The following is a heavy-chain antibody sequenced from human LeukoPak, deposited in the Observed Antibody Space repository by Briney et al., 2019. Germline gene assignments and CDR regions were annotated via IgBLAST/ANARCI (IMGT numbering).Heavy chain of an antibody. CDR3: ARDGGIVGATISILYYYYYMDV. CDR2: MNPNSGNT. Sequence: ASVKVSCKASGYTFTSYDINWVRQATGQGLEWMGWMNPNSGNTGYAQKFQGRATITRNTSISTAYMELSSLRSEDTAVYYCARDGGIVGATISILYYYYYMDVWGKGTTVTISS. V-gene: IGHV1-8*03. J-gene: IGHJ6*03. D-gene: IGHD1-26*01. CDR1: GYTFTSYD.